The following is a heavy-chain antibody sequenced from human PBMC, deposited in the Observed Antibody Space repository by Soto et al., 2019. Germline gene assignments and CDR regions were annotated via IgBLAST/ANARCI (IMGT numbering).Heavy chain of an antibody. CDR2: IYYLGST. CDR1: GGSIIGYF. V-gene: IGHV4-59*01. J-gene: IGHJ4*02. Sequence: TLSLTCSVSGGSIIGYFWSWIRQSPGKGLEWIGYIYYLGSTDYNPSLKSRVTISVDTSKRQFSLRLTSVTAADTAVYYCARDGYDGSGTPYPAYLGPGTQVNVSS. D-gene: IGHD3-10*01. CDR3: ARDGYDGSGTPYPAY.